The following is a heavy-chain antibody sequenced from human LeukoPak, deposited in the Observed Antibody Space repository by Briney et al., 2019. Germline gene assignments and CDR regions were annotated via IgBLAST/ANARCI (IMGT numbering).Heavy chain of an antibody. V-gene: IGHV3-21*01. CDR3: ARDQQYSSGCPDY. CDR1: GFTFSSYS. J-gene: IGHJ4*02. D-gene: IGHD6-19*01. Sequence: GGSLRLSCAASGFTFSSYSMNWVRQAPGKGLEWVPSISSSSSYIYYADSVKGRFTISRDNAKNSLYLQMNSLRAEDTAVYHCARDQQYSSGCPDYWGQGTLVTVSS. CDR2: ISSSSSYI.